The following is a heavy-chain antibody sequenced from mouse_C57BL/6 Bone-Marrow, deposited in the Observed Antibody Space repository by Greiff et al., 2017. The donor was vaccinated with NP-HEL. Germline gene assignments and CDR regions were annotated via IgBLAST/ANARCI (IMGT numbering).Heavy chain of an antibody. V-gene: IGHV6-3*01. D-gene: IGHD2-3*01. Sequence: EVKVEESGGGLVQPGGSMKLSCVASGFTFSNYWMNWVRQSPEKGLEWVAQIRLKSDNYATHYAESVIGRFTISRDDSKSSVYLQMNNLRAEDTGIYYCIYDGYYPYAMDYWGQGTSVTVSS. CDR3: IYDGYYPYAMDY. CDR1: GFTFSNYW. J-gene: IGHJ4*01. CDR2: IRLKSDNYAT.